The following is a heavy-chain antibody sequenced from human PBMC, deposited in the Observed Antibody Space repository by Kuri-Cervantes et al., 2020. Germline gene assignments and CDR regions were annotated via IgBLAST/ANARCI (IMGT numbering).Heavy chain of an antibody. Sequence: GESLKISCAASGFTFSNYEMKWVRQAPGKGLEWLSHISGSGSTKYYADSLEGRFTISRDNAKNSLYLQMNSQRAEDTAVYYCARDGGCSGGSCYPFVWWGQGTLVTVSS. V-gene: IGHV3-48*03. J-gene: IGHJ4*02. D-gene: IGHD2-15*01. CDR1: GFTFSNYE. CDR2: ISGSGSTK. CDR3: ARDGGCSGGSCYPFVW.